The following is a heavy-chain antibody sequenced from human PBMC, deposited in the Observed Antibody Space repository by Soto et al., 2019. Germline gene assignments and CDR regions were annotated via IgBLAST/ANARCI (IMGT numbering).Heavy chain of an antibody. V-gene: IGHV3-23*01. Sequence: EVQLWESGGGLVQPGGSLRLSCAASGFSFDNYAMSWVRQTPGKGLEWVSGITGSGDTTYYADSVKGRFTISRDNSKDTLFLQMNSLRAEDTAVYFCAKDYYNDGHYYAAIFDCWGQGTLVTVSS. CDR1: GFSFDNYA. J-gene: IGHJ4*02. D-gene: IGHD3-10*01. CDR3: AKDYYNDGHYYAAIFDC. CDR2: ITGSGDTT.